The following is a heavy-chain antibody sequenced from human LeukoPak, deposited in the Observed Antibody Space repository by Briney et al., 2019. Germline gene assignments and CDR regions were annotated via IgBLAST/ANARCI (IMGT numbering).Heavy chain of an antibody. CDR1: GFTFTSYS. Sequence: PGGSLRLSCAASGFTFTSYSMNWVRQAPGKGLEWVSSISSSNNYIYYADSMKGRFTISRDNAKNSLYLQMNSLRAEDTAVYYCARVMGYISGRFDYWGQGTLVTVSS. CDR2: ISSSNNYI. V-gene: IGHV3-21*01. D-gene: IGHD6-25*01. CDR3: ARVMGYISGRFDY. J-gene: IGHJ4*02.